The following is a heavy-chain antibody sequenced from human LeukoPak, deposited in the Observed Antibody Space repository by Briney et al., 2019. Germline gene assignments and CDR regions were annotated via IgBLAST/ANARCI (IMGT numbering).Heavy chain of an antibody. D-gene: IGHD6-13*01. J-gene: IGHJ4*02. V-gene: IGHV3-33*08. CDR3: ARDPIAAVRFDY. CDR2: IWYDGSNK. Sequence: GGSLRLSCAASGFTFSGYTMSWVRQAPGKGLEWVAVIWYDGSNKYYADSVKGRFTISRDNSKNTLYLQMNSLRAEDTAVYYCARDPIAAVRFDYWGQGTLVTVSS. CDR1: GFTFSGYT.